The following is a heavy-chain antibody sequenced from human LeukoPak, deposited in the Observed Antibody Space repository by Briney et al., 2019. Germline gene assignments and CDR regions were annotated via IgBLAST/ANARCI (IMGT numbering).Heavy chain of an antibody. CDR3: AKCNRYYYDSSGYSAADY. J-gene: IGHJ4*02. CDR2: ISSSSSYI. V-gene: IGHV3-21*04. D-gene: IGHD3-22*01. Sequence: PGGSLRLSCAASGFTFSSYSMNWVRQAPGKGLEWVSSISSSSSYIYYADSVKGRFTISRDNSKNTLYLQMNSPRAEDTAVYYCAKCNRYYYDSSGYSAADYWGQGTLVTVSS. CDR1: GFTFSSYS.